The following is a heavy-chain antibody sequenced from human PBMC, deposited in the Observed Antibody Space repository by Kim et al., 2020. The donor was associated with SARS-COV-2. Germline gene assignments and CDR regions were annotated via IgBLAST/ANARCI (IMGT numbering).Heavy chain of an antibody. CDR2: MYPGDSDI. Sequence: GESLKMSCSGSGYTFTSYWIGWVRQMPGKGLEWVALMYPGDSDIRYGPSFKGRVTISADKSINTAYLQWSSLKASDTATYYCVRRPDYYDSSGFDYWGQG. J-gene: IGHJ4*02. D-gene: IGHD3-22*01. V-gene: IGHV5-51*01. CDR3: VRRPDYYDSSGFDY. CDR1: GYTFTSYW.